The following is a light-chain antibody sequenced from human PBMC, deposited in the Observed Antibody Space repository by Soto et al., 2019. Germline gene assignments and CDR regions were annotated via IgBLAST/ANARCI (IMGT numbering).Light chain of an antibody. CDR2: AAS. V-gene: IGKV1-27*01. CDR1: QGLSNY. CDR3: QKYNSAPYT. J-gene: IGKJ2*01. Sequence: DIQMTQSPSSLSASVGDRVTIACRASQGLSNYLAWYQQKPGKVPKLLIYAASTLQSGVPSRFSVSGSGTDFTLTISSLQPEDVATYYCQKYNSAPYTFGQRTKLEIK.